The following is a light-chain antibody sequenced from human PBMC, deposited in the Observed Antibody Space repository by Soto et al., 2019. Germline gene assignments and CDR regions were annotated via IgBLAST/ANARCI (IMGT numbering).Light chain of an antibody. CDR1: SSDVGGYHY. CDR2: DVR. V-gene: IGLV2-14*01. CDR3: SSYTSSSTLVV. J-gene: IGLJ2*01. Sequence: QYALTQPASVSGSPGQSITISCTGTSSDVGGYHYVSWYQQHPGQAPKPMIYDVRNRPSGVSNRFSCSKSGNTASLTISGLKAEDEADAYCSSYTSSSTLVVFGGGTKLTVL.